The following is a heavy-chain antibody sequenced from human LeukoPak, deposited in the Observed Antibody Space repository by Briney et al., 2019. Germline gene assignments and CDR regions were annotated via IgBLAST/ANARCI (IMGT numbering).Heavy chain of an antibody. Sequence: GGSLRLSCAASGFTFSTNWMSWVRQAPGRGLEWVANIKQDGSEKHYVDSVKGRFTISRDNAKNSLYLQMNSLRAEDTAVYFCARLRAFDVWGQGTMVTVSS. V-gene: IGHV3-7*05. CDR2: IKQDGSEK. J-gene: IGHJ3*01. CDR1: GFTFSTNW. CDR3: ARLRAFDV.